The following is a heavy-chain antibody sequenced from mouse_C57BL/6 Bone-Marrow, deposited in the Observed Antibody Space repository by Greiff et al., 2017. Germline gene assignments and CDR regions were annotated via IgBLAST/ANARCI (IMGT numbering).Heavy chain of an antibody. J-gene: IGHJ4*01. CDR1: GFTFSSYG. V-gene: IGHV5-6*02. CDR3: ARDYGGPYAMDY. D-gene: IGHD1-2*01. Sequence: EVMLVESGGDLVKPGGSLKLSCAASGFTFSSYGMSWVRQTPDKRLEWVATISSGGSYTYYPDSVKGRFTISRDNAKNTLYLQMSSLKSEDTAMYYCARDYGGPYAMDYWGQGTSVTVSS. CDR2: ISSGGSYT.